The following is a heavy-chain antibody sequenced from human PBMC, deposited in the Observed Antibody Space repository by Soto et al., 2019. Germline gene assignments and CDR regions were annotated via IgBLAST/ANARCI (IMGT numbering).Heavy chain of an antibody. J-gene: IGHJ4*02. V-gene: IGHV4-61*01. Sequence: QVQLQESGPGLVKPSETLSLTCTVSGGSVSSGSYYWSWIRQPPGKGLEWIGYIYYSGSTNYNPSLKSRVTISVDTSKNQFSLKLSSVTAADTAVYYCARDSSSGAFDYWGQGTLVTVSS. CDR2: IYYSGST. CDR3: ARDSSSGAFDY. D-gene: IGHD6-6*01. CDR1: GGSVSSGSYY.